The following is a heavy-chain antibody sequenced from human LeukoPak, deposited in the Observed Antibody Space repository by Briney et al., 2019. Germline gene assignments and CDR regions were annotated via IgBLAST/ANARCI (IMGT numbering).Heavy chain of an antibody. CDR1: GFTFRSYA. J-gene: IGHJ4*02. D-gene: IGHD5-18*01. CDR3: AKGSYGYTGFDY. CDR2: ISGSGGST. Sequence: PGGSLRLSCAASGFTFRSYAMNWVRQAPGKGLEWVSAISGSGGSTYYADSVNGRFTIARDNFKNTLYLQMQRLRAEDTAVYYCAKGSYGYTGFDYWGQGTLVTVSS. V-gene: IGHV3-23*01.